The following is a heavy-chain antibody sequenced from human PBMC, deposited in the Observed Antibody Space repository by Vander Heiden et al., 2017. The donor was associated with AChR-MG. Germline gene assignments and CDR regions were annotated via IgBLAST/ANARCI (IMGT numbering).Heavy chain of an antibody. CDR2: ISRSAGST. CDR3: ARDFALFDY. V-gene: IGHV3-23*01. CDR1: GFTFSGYA. Sequence: EVQLLESGGDLVQPGGSLRLSCAASGFTFSGYAMSWVRQAPGKGLEWVSAISRSAGSTFYADSVEGRFTISRDNSKNTLYLQMSSLRAEDTAIYYCARDFALFDYWGQGTLVTVSS. J-gene: IGHJ4*02.